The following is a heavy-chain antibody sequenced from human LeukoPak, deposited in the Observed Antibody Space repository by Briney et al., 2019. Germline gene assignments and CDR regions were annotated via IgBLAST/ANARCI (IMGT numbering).Heavy chain of an antibody. CDR1: GGSNSSSSYY. CDR2: IYYSGST. V-gene: IGHV4-39*07. CDR3: ARARITMIQIDP. D-gene: IGHD3-22*01. Sequence: SETLSLTCTVSGGSNSSSSYYWGWLRQPPGKGLEWIGSIYYSGSTYYNPSLKSLVTISVDTSKNQFSLKLSSVTAADTAVYYCARARITMIQIDPWGQGTLVTVSS. J-gene: IGHJ5*02.